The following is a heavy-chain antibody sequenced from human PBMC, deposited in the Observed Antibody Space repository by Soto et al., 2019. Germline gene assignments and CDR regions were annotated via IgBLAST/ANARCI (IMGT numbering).Heavy chain of an antibody. J-gene: IGHJ6*02. CDR2: ISAYDGYT. D-gene: IGHD3-22*01. CDR1: GYTFTSYG. Sequence: QVQLVQSGAEVKPGASVKVSCKASGYTFTSYGINWVRQAPGQGLEWLGWISAYDGYTNYAQILQGRVSMTTDTSTKTAYMELRSLRSDDTAMYYCARGGFYDSSGARNYYYYGMNVWGQGTTVTVSS. V-gene: IGHV1-18*01. CDR3: ARGGFYDSSGARNYYYYGMNV.